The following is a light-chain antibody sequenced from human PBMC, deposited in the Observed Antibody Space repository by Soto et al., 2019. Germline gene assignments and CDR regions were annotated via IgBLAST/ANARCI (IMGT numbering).Light chain of an antibody. CDR3: QQYGSSSFT. CDR1: QSVSSSY. CDR2: GAS. V-gene: IGKV3-20*01. Sequence: EIVLTQSPGTLSLSPGERATLSCRASQSVSSSYLAWYQQKPGQAPRLLIYGASSRATGIPDRFSGSGSGTAFTLTTSRLEPEDFPVYYCQQYGSSSFTFGPGTKVDIK. J-gene: IGKJ3*01.